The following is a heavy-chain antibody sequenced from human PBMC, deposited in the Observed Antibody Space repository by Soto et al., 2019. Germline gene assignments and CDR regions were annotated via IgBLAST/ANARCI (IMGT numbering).Heavy chain of an antibody. D-gene: IGHD4-4*01. J-gene: IGHJ5*02. CDR2: INPKSDDT. Sequence: ASVKVSCKASGYPFSDNQIHWLRRAPGQGLEWMGRINPKSDDTNYAQKFQGRVTMTRDTSIDTAYLELTGLTSDDTATYYCARNPYLDYIRGGLDPWGQGTLVTVSS. V-gene: IGHV1-2*02. CDR1: GYPFSDNQ. CDR3: ARNPYLDYIRGGLDP.